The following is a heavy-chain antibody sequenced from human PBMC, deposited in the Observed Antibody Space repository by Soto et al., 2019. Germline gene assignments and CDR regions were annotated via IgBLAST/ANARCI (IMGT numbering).Heavy chain of an antibody. V-gene: IGHV1-3*04. CDR3: ARERRGATGGMDV. Sequence: QVQLVQSGAEIKKPGASVKVSCKASGYSFTTYSMHWVRQAPGQSLEWMGWISTANTNTKYSQKFQGRVTITRDTSASTAYMELTSLRSEETAVYYCARERRGATGGMDVWGQGTTVTVSS. CDR1: GYSFTTYS. J-gene: IGHJ6*02. D-gene: IGHD5-12*01. CDR2: ISTANTNT.